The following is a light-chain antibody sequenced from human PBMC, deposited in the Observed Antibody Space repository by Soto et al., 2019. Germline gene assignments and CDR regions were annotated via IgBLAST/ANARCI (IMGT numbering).Light chain of an antibody. CDR3: SSYAGSNILV. V-gene: IGLV2-8*01. Sequence: QSVLTQPPSASGSPGQSITISCTGTSSDVGSYNYVSWYQQRPGKAPKLMIYEVTKRPSGVPDRFSGSKSGNTASLTVSGLQAEDEADYYCSSYAGSNILVFGGGTKLTVL. CDR2: EVT. J-gene: IGLJ2*01. CDR1: SSDVGSYNY.